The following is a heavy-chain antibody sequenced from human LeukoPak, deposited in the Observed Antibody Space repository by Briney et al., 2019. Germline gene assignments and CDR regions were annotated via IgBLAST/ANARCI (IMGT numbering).Heavy chain of an antibody. V-gene: IGHV3-11*03. CDR3: QGYYESRGY. J-gene: IGHJ4*02. Sequence: GGSLRLSCAASGLTFSDYYMNWIRQVPGKGLEWISYISSSGYTMYADSVKGRFTISRDNAKNSLYLQMNSLRAEDTAVYYCQGYYESRGYWGRGTLVTVSS. D-gene: IGHD3-22*01. CDR2: ISSSGYT. CDR1: GLTFSDYY.